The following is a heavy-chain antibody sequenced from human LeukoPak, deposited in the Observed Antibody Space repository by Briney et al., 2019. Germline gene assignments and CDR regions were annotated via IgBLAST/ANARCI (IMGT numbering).Heavy chain of an antibody. CDR2: ISSSSNPI. CDR3: ARDSDSSGYYYVFDY. D-gene: IGHD3-22*01. V-gene: IGHV3-48*04. CDR1: GFTFSSSS. Sequence: GGSLRLSCAASGFTFSSSSMNWVRQAPGKGLEWVSCISSSSNPIYYADSVKGRFTISRDNAKNSLYLQMNSLRAEDTALYYCARDSDSSGYYYVFDYWGQGTLVTVSS. J-gene: IGHJ4*02.